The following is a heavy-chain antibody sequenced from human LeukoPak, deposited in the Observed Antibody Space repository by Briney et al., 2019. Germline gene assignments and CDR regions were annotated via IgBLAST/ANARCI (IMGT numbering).Heavy chain of an antibody. J-gene: IGHJ4*02. D-gene: IGHD3-22*01. CDR2: IYYSGST. V-gene: IGHV4-59*01. CDR1: GGSISSYY. Sequence: SETLSLTCTVSGGSISSYYWSWIRQPPGKGLEWIGYIYYSGSTNYNPSLKSRVTISVGTSKNQFSLKLSSVTAADTAVYYCARAPNYYDSSGYYYFDYWGQGTLVTVSS. CDR3: ARAPNYYDSSGYYYFDY.